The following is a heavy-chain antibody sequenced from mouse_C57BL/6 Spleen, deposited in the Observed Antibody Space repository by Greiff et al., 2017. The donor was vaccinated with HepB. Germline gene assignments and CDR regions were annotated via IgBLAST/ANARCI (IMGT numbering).Heavy chain of an antibody. CDR1: GYTFTSYW. Sequence: QVHVKQPGAELVKPGASVKLSCKASGYTFTSYWMHWVKQRPGQGLEWIGMIHPNSGSTNYNEKFKSKATLTVDKSSSTAYMQLSSLTSEDSAVYYCARRGYDEGGAMDYWGQGTSVTVSS. CDR2: IHPNSGST. V-gene: IGHV1-64*01. J-gene: IGHJ4*01. CDR3: ARRGYDEGGAMDY. D-gene: IGHD2-2*01.